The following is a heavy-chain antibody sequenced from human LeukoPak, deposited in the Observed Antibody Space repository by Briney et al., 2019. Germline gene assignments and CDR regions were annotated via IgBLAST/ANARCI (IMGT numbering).Heavy chain of an antibody. J-gene: IGHJ6*03. D-gene: IGHD6-19*01. CDR1: GGSITSHY. CDR2: FYQSGIT. CDR3: ASHNSGWYNYYMDV. Sequence: SDTLSLTCTVSGGSITSHYCIWIRQPPGKGLEWIGSFYQSGITNYNPSLKSRVTISVDTSKNQSSLQLTSVTAADTAVYYCASHNSGWYNYYMDVWGAGTTVTVSS. V-gene: IGHV4-59*08.